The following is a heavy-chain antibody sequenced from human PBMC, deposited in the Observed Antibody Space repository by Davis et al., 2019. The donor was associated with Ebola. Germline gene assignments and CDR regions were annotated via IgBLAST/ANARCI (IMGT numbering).Heavy chain of an antibody. CDR2: ISGSGGST. V-gene: IGHV3-23*01. Sequence: GESLKISCAASGFTFSSYAMSWVRQAPGKGLEWVSAISGSGGSTYYADSVKGRFTISRDNSKNTLYLQMNSLRAEDTAVYYCASGNSGSYYGESYGMDVWGQGTTVTVSS. D-gene: IGHD1-26*01. J-gene: IGHJ6*02. CDR1: GFTFSSYA. CDR3: ASGNSGSYYGESYGMDV.